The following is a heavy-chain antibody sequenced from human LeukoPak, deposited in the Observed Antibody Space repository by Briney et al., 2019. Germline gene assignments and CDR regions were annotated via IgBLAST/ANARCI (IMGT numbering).Heavy chain of an antibody. CDR2: IYYSGNT. CDR3: ARSTGSTTFIDY. Sequence: SETLSLTCTVSGGSISPYYWSWIRQPPGKGLEWLGYIYYSGNTDYNPSLKSRVAISVDTSKNQFSLKLSSVTAADTAVYYCARSTGSTTFIDYWGQGTLVTVSS. J-gene: IGHJ4*02. D-gene: IGHD2/OR15-2a*01. V-gene: IGHV4-59*01. CDR1: GGSISPYY.